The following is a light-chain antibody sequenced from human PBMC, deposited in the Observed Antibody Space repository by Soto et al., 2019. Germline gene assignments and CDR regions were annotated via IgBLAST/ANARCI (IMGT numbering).Light chain of an antibody. CDR1: QSINNK. V-gene: IGKV1-39*01. Sequence: DIQMTQSPSSLSACVGDRVTITCRASQSINNKLNWYQQKPGKAPELLMHAASSLQSGVPPRFSGSGYGTDFTLTISSLQPEDFATYYRQQSFRTPLTFGGGTKVDIK. J-gene: IGKJ4*01. CDR3: QQSFRTPLT. CDR2: AAS.